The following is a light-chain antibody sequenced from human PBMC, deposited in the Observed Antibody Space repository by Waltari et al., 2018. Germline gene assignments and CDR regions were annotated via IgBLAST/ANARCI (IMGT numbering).Light chain of an antibody. CDR1: QSIVRT. Sequence: DIVMTQSPATLSVFPGETATLSCRASQSIVRTLAWYQQKPGQAPRLRIYAASTRATGVPDRFSGSGSGTEFTLTISSLQSEDFAVYYCQNYNDWRATFGQGTKVEIK. J-gene: IGKJ1*01. CDR2: AAS. CDR3: QNYNDWRAT. V-gene: IGKV3-15*01.